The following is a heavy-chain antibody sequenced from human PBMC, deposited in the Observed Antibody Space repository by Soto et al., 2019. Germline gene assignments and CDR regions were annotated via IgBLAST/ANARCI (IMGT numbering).Heavy chain of an antibody. Sequence: QVQLVESGGGVVQPGRSLRLSCAASGFTFSSYGLHWVRQAPGKGLEWVAVISYDGSNKYYADSVKGRFTISRDNSKNTLSLQMNSVRAEDTAVYYCAKLGIAFDFWGQGTMVTVSS. CDR2: ISYDGSNK. V-gene: IGHV3-30*18. D-gene: IGHD6-13*01. CDR3: AKLGIAFDF. J-gene: IGHJ3*01. CDR1: GFTFSSYG.